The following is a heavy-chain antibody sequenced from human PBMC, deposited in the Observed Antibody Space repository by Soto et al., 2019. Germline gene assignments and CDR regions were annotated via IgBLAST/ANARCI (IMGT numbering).Heavy chain of an antibody. CDR1: GGFVSSGSYY. V-gene: IGHV4-34*01. D-gene: IGHD2-21*02. CDR2: MSHSGGT. CDR3: ARVERGTATPVVDAFDI. J-gene: IGHJ3*02. Sequence: QVQLQQWGAGLLKPSETLSLTCAVYGGFVSSGSYYWSWIRQPPGKGLEWIGEMSHSGGTHFNPSLKSRVTISVDTSKNKFSLTMSSVTAADTALYYCARVERGTATPVVDAFDIWGPGTMVTVSS.